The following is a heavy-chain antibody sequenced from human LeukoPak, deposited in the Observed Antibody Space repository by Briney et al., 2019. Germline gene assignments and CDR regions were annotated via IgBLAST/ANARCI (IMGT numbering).Heavy chain of an antibody. V-gene: IGHV3-49*04. Sequence: GGSLRLSCTASGFTFGDYPVSWVRQAPGKGLEWVGVIRNQAYGGTTDYAASVKGRFTISRDDSKSIAYLQMNSLKTEDTALYYCSRGPYYYYFYMDVWGKGTPVTISS. CDR2: IRNQAYGGTT. J-gene: IGHJ6*03. CDR1: GFTFGDYP. CDR3: SRGPYYYYFYMDV.